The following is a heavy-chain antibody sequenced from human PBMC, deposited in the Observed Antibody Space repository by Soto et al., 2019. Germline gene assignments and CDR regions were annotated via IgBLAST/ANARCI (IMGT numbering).Heavy chain of an antibody. CDR2: ISGSGGGT. V-gene: IGHV3-23*01. CDR1: GFTFSIYA. CDR3: AKFGMATTKRSPPYYIDY. J-gene: IGHJ4*02. Sequence: PGGSLRLSCAASGFTFSIYAMSWVRQAPGKGLEWVSSISGSGGGTYYADSVKGRFTFSRDNSKNTLYLQMNSLRAEDTAVYYCAKFGMATTKRSPPYYIDYWGQGALVTVSS. D-gene: IGHD1-1*01.